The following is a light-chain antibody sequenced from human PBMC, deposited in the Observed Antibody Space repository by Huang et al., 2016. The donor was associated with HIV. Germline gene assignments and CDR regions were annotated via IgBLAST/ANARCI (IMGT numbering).Light chain of an antibody. CDR1: QSVNSN. CDR2: GAS. Sequence: EIVMTQSPATLSVSPGERATLSCRASQSVNSNLAWYQQKPGQGPRLRIYGASTRATGIPARFSGSGSGTEFTLTISSLQSEDCAVYYCQQYNDWPPWTFGQGTKVEIK. V-gene: IGKV3-15*01. J-gene: IGKJ1*01. CDR3: QQYNDWPPWT.